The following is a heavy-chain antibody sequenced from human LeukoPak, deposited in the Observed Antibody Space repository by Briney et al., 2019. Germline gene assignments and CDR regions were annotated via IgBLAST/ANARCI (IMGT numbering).Heavy chain of an antibody. Sequence: PSETLSLTCAVYGGSFSGYYWSWIRQPPGQGLEWIGEINHSGNTNYNPSLKSRVTISVDTSKNQFSLKMTSVTAADTAVFYCARGAEGYHYGSASQDYWGKGVLVTVSS. CDR2: INHSGNT. D-gene: IGHD3-10*01. J-gene: IGHJ4*02. CDR3: ARGAEGYHYGSASQDY. V-gene: IGHV4-34*01. CDR1: GGSFSGYY.